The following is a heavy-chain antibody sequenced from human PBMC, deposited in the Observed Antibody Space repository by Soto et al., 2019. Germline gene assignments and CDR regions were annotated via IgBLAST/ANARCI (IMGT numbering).Heavy chain of an antibody. CDR2: IIPIFGTA. V-gene: IGHV1-69*13. J-gene: IGHJ4*02. D-gene: IGHD1-7*01. CDR1: GGTFSSYA. CDR3: ASIGYNWNYRYYFDY. Sequence: PVKVSCKASGGTFSSYAISWVRQAPGQGLEWMGGIIPIFGTANYAQKFQGRVTITADESTSTAYMELSSLRSEDTAVYYCASIGYNWNYRYYFDYWGQGTLVTVSS.